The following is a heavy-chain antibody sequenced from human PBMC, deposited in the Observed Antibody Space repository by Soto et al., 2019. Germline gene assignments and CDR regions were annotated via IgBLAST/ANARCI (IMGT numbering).Heavy chain of an antibody. V-gene: IGHV3-23*01. D-gene: IGHD3-10*01. CDR2: ISGSGGST. CDR3: AKEDVLLWFGELLPDPYYFDY. CDR1: GFTFSSYA. Sequence: PGGSLRLSCAASGFTFSSYAMIWVRQAPGKGLEWVSAISGSGGSTYYADSVKGRFTISRDNSKNTLYLQMNSPRAEDTAVYYCAKEDVLLWFGELLPDPYYFDYWGQGTLVTVSS. J-gene: IGHJ4*02.